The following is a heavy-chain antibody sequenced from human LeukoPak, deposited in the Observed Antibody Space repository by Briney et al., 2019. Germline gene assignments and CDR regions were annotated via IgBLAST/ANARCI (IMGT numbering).Heavy chain of an antibody. CDR2: IYAGNSYT. V-gene: IGHV5-51*01. D-gene: IGHD2-15*01. CDR1: VYAFTTSW. Sequence: GESLKISFQGFVYAFTTSWIGWVRQLPGKAPERMAIIYAGNSYTRYSQSFQGQVTISADKSISTAYLQWSSMKPSDTDMYYCARLLLGYCSGGRCVARNWFDHWGQGTLVTVSS. CDR3: ARLLLGYCSGGRCVARNWFDH. J-gene: IGHJ5*02.